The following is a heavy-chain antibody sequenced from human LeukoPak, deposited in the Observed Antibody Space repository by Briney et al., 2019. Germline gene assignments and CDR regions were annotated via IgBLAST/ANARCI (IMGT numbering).Heavy chain of an antibody. Sequence: GGSLRLSCAASGFTFSSYGMHWVRQAPGKGLEWLAFIRYDGSDKYYADSVKGRFAISRDNSKNTVYLQMNSLRTEDTAVYYCAKDLTTVTTQGDYWGQGTLVTVSS. CDR1: GFTFSSYG. J-gene: IGHJ4*02. CDR2: IRYDGSDK. CDR3: AKDLTTVTTQGDY. D-gene: IGHD4-17*01. V-gene: IGHV3-30*02.